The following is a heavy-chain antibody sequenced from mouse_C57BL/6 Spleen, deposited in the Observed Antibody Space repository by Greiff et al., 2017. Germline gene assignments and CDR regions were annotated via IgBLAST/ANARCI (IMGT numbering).Heavy chain of an antibody. CDR2: FHPYNGDT. Sequence: VQLQQSGAELVKPGASVKMSCKASGYTFTTYPIEWVQQSPGQSLEWIGNFHPYNGDTKYNEKFKGKATMTVEQSSSTVYVELSRLTSDDSAVYYCARSERGAWFAYGGQGTLVTVSA. J-gene: IGHJ3*01. V-gene: IGHV1-47*01. CDR3: ARSERGAWFAY. CDR1: GYTFTTYP.